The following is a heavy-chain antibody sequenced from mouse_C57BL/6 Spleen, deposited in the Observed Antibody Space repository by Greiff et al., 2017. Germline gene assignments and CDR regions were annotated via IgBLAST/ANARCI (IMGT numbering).Heavy chain of an antibody. CDR1: GYTFTDYN. D-gene: IGHD2-3*01. CDR3: AKDGYYHYFDY. CDR2: INPNNGGT. Sequence: EVQGVESGPELVKPGASVKMSCKASGYTFTDYNMHWVKQSHGKSLEWIGYINPNNGGTSYNQKFKGKATLTVNKSSSTAYMELRSLTSEDSAVYYCAKDGYYHYFDYWGQGTTLTVSS. V-gene: IGHV1-22*01. J-gene: IGHJ2*01.